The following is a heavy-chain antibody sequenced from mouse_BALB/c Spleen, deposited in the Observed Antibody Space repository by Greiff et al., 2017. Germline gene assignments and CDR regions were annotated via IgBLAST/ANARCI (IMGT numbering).Heavy chain of an antibody. J-gene: IGHJ4*01. V-gene: IGHV2-2*02. D-gene: IGHD1-2*01. CDR3: ARKITTAPYYYAMDY. Sequence: VKLMESGPGLVQPSQSLSITCTVSGFSLTSYGVHWVRQSPGKGLEWLGVIWSGGSTDYNAAFISRLSISKDNSKSQVFFKMNSLQANDTAIYYCARKITTAPYYYAMDYWGQGTSVTVSS. CDR2: IWSGGST. CDR1: GFSLTSYG.